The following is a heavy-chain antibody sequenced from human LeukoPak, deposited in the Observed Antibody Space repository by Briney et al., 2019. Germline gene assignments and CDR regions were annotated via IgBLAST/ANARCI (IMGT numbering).Heavy chain of an antibody. D-gene: IGHD3-9*01. CDR3: ARAPPVRYDILTGQYYYYYGMDV. CDR1: GYTFTSYD. Sequence: ASVKVSCEASGYTFTSYDINWVRQATGQGLEWMGWMNPNSGGTNYAQKFQGWVTMTRDTSISTAYMELSRLRSDDTAVYYCARAPPVRYDILTGQYYYYYGMDVWGQGTTVTVSS. CDR2: MNPNSGGT. J-gene: IGHJ6*02. V-gene: IGHV1-2*04.